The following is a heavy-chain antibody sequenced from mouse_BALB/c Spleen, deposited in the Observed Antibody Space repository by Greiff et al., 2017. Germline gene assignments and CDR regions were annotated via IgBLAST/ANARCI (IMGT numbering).Heavy chain of an antibody. J-gene: IGHJ4*01. CDR1: GFNIKDYY. CDR3: NEGDGNCYAMDY. Sequence: VQLQQSGAELVRPGASVKLSCTASGFNIKDYYMHWVKQRPEQGLEWIGWIDPENGDTEYAPKFQGKATMTADTSSNTAYLQLSSLTSEDTAVYYCNEGDGNCYAMDYWGQGTSVTVSS. D-gene: IGHD2-1*01. V-gene: IGHV14-4*02. CDR2: IDPENGDT.